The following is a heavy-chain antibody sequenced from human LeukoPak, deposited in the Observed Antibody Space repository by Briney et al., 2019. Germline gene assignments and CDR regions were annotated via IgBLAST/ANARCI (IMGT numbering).Heavy chain of an antibody. CDR2: INPNSGDT. CDR3: ARDQGYSGYYRPRDAFDI. D-gene: IGHD5-12*01. CDR1: GYTFTTNY. J-gene: IGHJ3*02. V-gene: IGHV1-2*02. Sequence: ASVKVSCKASGYTFTTNYMHWVRQAPGQGLEWMGWINPNSGDTNYAQKFWGRVTMTRDTSISTASMELSRLRSDDTAVYYCARDQGYSGYYRPRDAFDIWGQGTMVIVSS.